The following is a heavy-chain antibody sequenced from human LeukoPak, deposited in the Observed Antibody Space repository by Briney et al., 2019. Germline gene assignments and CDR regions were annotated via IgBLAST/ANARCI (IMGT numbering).Heavy chain of an antibody. CDR3: ARVSRYCSSNSCYGLGVMDV. D-gene: IGHD2-2*01. CDR1: GYTCTSYG. J-gene: IGHJ6*03. Sequence: ASVKVSCKASGYTCTSYGISWLRQAPGQGLEWMGWISAYNGYTNNAHKLQGRDTMTTDTSTITAYMQQRSLRSDDTAATYCARVSRYCSSNSCYGLGVMDVWGKGTKVSVSS. V-gene: IGHV1-18*01. CDR2: ISAYNGYT.